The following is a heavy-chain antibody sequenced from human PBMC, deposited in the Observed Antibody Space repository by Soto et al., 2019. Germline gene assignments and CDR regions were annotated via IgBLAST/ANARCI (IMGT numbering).Heavy chain of an antibody. CDR1: GFTFSSYS. D-gene: IGHD3-16*01. Sequence: GGSLRLSCAASGFTFSSYSMNWVRQAPGKGLEWVSSISSSSSYIYYADSVKGRFTISRDNAKNQLSLKLNSVTAADTAVYYCAAGGVPNVGWFDPWGQGTLVTVSS. J-gene: IGHJ5*02. V-gene: IGHV3-21*01. CDR3: AAGGVPNVGWFDP. CDR2: ISSSSSYI.